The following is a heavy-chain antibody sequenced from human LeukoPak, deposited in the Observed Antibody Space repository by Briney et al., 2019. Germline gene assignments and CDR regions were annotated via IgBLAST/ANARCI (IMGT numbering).Heavy chain of an antibody. CDR3: ARRVGGGYCSSTSCYTGYGNWFDP. CDR1: GYSFSSYW. J-gene: IGHJ5*02. Sequence: GESLKISCRASGYSFSSYWIGWVRQMPGKGLEWMGIIYPGDSDTRYSPSFQGQVTISADKSISTAYLQWSSLKASDTAMYYCARRVGGGYCSSTSCYTGYGNWFDPWGQGTLVTVSS. V-gene: IGHV5-51*01. D-gene: IGHD2-2*02. CDR2: IYPGDSDT.